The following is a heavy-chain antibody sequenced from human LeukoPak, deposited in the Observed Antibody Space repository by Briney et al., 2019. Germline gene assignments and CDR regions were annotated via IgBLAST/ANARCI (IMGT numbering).Heavy chain of an antibody. D-gene: IGHD6-19*01. J-gene: IGHJ4*02. CDR2: INPNSGGT. CDR1: GYTFTGYY. CDR3: TSTGYSSGWYDY. V-gene: IGHV1-2*02. Sequence: GASVKVSCKASGYTFTGYYMHWVRQAPGQGLEWMGWINPNSGGTNYARKFQGRVTMTRDTSISTAYMELSRLRSDDTAVYYCTSTGYSSGWYDYWGQGTLVTVSS.